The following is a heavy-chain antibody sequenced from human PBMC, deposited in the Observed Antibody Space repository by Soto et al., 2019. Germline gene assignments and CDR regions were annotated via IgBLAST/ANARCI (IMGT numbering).Heavy chain of an antibody. J-gene: IGHJ6*02. CDR3: ARASNDYGDYSGTRYYYYGMDV. CDR2: IYYSGST. V-gene: IGHV4-30-4*01. D-gene: IGHD4-17*01. Sequence: QVQLQESGPGLVKPSQTLSLTCTVSGGSISSGDYYWSWIRQPPGKGLEWIGYIYYSGSTYYNPARKGRVTIPVDTSKNHFSLKLRPVTAAHTAVYYCARASNDYGDYSGTRYYYYGMDVWGQGTTVTVSS. CDR1: GGSISSGDYY.